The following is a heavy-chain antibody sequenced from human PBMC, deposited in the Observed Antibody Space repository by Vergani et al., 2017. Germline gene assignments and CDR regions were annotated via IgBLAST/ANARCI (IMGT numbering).Heavy chain of an antibody. CDR3: ARTRDCYIQ. CDR2: IYYSGST. V-gene: IGHV4-59*01. J-gene: IGHJ4*02. Sequence: QVQLPESGPGLVKPSETLSLTCTVSGGSISSYYWSWLRQPPGKGLEWIGYIYYSGSTNYNPSLKSRVTISVDTSKNQFSLKLSSVTAADTAVYYCARTRDCYIQWGQGTLVTVSS. CDR1: GGSISSYY. D-gene: IGHD5-24*01.